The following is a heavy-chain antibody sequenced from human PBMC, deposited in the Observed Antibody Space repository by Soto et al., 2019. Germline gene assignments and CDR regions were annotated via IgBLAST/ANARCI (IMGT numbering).Heavy chain of an antibody. CDR2: SSRSGSA. CDR1: GFIFTDYNW. J-gene: IGHJ4*02. V-gene: IGHV4-4*02. CDR3: ASRDPGTSVDY. D-gene: IGHD1-7*01. Sequence: SETQETTCAVSGFIFTDYNWCSVGHPPAGQGQEWAGESSRSGSANYAPSVKGRVTISIDNSENQFSLKVTTLTAADTAVYYCASRDPGTSVDYWGQGTWVTVSS.